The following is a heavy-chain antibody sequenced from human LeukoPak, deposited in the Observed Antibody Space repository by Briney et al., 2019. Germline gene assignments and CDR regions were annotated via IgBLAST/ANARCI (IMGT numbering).Heavy chain of an antibody. J-gene: IGHJ6*03. D-gene: IGHD6-19*01. CDR3: AKGSKAVLFTRDHYMDV. V-gene: IGHV3-30*04. CDR2: ISYDGSNK. CDR1: GFTFSSYA. Sequence: PGRSLRLSRVASGFTFSSYAMHWVRQAPGKGLEWVAVISYDGSNKYYGDSVKGRFTISRDNSKNTLYLQMNSLRAEDTAVYFCAKGSKAVLFTRDHYMDVWGKGTTVTISS.